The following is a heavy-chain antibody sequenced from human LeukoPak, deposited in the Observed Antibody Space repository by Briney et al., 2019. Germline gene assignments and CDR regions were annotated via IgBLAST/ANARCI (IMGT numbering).Heavy chain of an antibody. CDR1: GYTFTSYG. CDR3: ARDFGSTFGGLSKTFDY. Sequence: SVKVSCKVSGYTFTSYGISWVRQAPGHGLEWMGWISAYNGNTNYAKKPQGRVTMTTDTSTSTAYMELRSLRPDDTAVDYCARDFGSTFGGLSKTFDYWGQGTLVTVSS. CDR2: ISAYNGNT. J-gene: IGHJ4*02. D-gene: IGHD3-16*01. V-gene: IGHV1-18*01.